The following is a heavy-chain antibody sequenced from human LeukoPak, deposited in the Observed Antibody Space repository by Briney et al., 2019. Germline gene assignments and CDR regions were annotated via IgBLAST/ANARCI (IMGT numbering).Heavy chain of an antibody. V-gene: IGHV4-34*01. CDR1: VGSFSGYY. CDR3: ARGYYGSGSHCCHTDV. CDR2: INHSGST. J-gene: IGHJ6*03. Sequence: SETLSLTCAVYVGSFSGYYWSWIRQPPGKGLEWIGEINHSGSTNYNSSLKSRVTISVDTSKNQFSLKLSSVTAADTAVYYCARGYYGSGSHCCHTDVWGKGTTITV. D-gene: IGHD3-10*01.